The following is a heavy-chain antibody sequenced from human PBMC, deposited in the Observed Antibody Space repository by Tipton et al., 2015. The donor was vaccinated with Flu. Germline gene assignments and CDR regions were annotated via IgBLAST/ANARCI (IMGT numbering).Heavy chain of an antibody. J-gene: IGHJ4*02. D-gene: IGHD3-9*01. CDR1: GGSISSSSYY. CDR3: ARVMRTDYYKYFDY. V-gene: IGHV4-39*07. Sequence: TLSLTCTVSGGSISSSSYYWGWIRQPPGKGLEWIGSIYYSGSTYYNPSLKSRVTISVDTSKNQFSLKLSSVTAADTAVYYCARVMRTDYYKYFDYWGQGTLVTVSS. CDR2: IYYSGST.